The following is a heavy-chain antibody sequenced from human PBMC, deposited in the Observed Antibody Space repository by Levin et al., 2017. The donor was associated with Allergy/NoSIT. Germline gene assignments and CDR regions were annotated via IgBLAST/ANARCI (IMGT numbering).Heavy chain of an antibody. CDR3: AIPPLSTETFPFDY. CDR1: GFTFSSYA. D-gene: IGHD2/OR15-2a*01. V-gene: IGHV3-23*01. Sequence: GGSLRLSCAASGFTFSSYAMSWVRQAPGKGLEWVSTISGSGSRTYYADSVKGRFTISRDNSKNTLYLQMNSLGAEDTAVYYCAIPPLSTETFPFDYWGQGTLVTVSS. CDR2: ISGSGSRT. J-gene: IGHJ4*02.